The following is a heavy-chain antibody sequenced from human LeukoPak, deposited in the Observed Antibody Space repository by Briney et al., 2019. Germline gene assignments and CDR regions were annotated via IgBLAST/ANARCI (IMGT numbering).Heavy chain of an antibody. J-gene: IGHJ5*02. CDR2: IIPILGIA. CDR1: GGTFSSYA. Sequence: GASVKVSCKASGGTFSSYAISWVRQAPGQGLEWMGRIIPILGIANYAQKFQGRVTITADKSTSTAYMELSSLRSEDTAVYYCARDRVPSTFVNWFDPWGQGTLVTVSS. D-gene: IGHD1-1*01. V-gene: IGHV1-69*04. CDR3: ARDRVPSTFVNWFDP.